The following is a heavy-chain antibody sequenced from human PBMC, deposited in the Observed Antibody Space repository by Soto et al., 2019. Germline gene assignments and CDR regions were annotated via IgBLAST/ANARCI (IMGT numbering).Heavy chain of an antibody. D-gene: IGHD2-15*01. Sequence: GGSLRLSCAASGSTFSSYAMSWVRQAPGKGLEWVSAISGSGGSTYYADSVKGRFTISRDNSKNTLYLQMNSLRAEDTAVYYCAKDCSGGSCYRKWGQGTLVTVSS. J-gene: IGHJ4*02. V-gene: IGHV3-23*01. CDR1: GSTFSSYA. CDR3: AKDCSGGSCYRK. CDR2: ISGSGGST.